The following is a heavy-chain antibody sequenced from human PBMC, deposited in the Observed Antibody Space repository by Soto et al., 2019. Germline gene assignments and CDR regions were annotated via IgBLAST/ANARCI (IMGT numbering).Heavy chain of an antibody. CDR1: GFTFSSYG. V-gene: IGHV3-33*01. D-gene: IGHD6-19*01. CDR2: IWYDGSNK. J-gene: IGHJ4*02. Sequence: QVQLVESGGGVVQPGRSLRLSCAASGFTFSSYGMHWVRQAPGKGLEWVAVIWYDGSNKYYADSVKGRFTISRDNSKNTLYLQMNSLRAEDTAVYYCARGRLLYSSGWTRPYFDYWGQGTLVTVSS. CDR3: ARGRLLYSSGWTRPYFDY.